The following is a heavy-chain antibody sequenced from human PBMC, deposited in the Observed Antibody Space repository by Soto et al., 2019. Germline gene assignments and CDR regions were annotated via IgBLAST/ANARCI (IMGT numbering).Heavy chain of an antibody. Sequence: SVKVSCKASGYTFTNFGISWVRQAPGQGLEWMGRIIPILGIANYAQKFQGRVTITADKSTSTAYMELSSLRSEDTAVYYCARGADEYDILTGYYGPPNFDYWGQGTLVTVSS. CDR3: ARGADEYDILTGYYGPPNFDY. CDR2: IIPILGIA. CDR1: GYTFTNFG. D-gene: IGHD3-9*01. J-gene: IGHJ4*02. V-gene: IGHV1-69*04.